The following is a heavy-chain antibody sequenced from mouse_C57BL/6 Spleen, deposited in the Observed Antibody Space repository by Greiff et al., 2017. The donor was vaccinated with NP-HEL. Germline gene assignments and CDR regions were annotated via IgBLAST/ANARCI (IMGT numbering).Heavy chain of an antibody. CDR3: ARHEDPIYYYGSSSGYFDY. J-gene: IGHJ2*01. D-gene: IGHD1-1*01. CDR2: FYPGSGSI. Sequence: VQLQQSGAELVKPGASVKLSCKASGYTFTEYTIHWVKQRSGQGLEWIGWFYPGSGSIKYNEKFKDKATLTADKSSSTVYMELSRLTSEDSAVYFCARHEDPIYYYGSSSGYFDYWGQGTTLTVSS. V-gene: IGHV1-62-2*01. CDR1: GYTFTEYT.